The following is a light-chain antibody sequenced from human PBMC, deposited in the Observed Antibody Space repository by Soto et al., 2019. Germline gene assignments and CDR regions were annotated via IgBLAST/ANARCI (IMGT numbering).Light chain of an antibody. J-gene: IGLJ2*01. CDR3: SSYISSSTFVV. CDR2: EVS. Sequence: SALTQPASVSGSPGQSITLSCTGTSRDVGGYNYVSWHQQHPGKAPKVIITEVSNRPSGVSNRFSGSKSGNTASLTISGLQAEDEADYYCSSYISSSTFVVFGGGTKVTVL. CDR1: SRDVGGYNY. V-gene: IGLV2-14*01.